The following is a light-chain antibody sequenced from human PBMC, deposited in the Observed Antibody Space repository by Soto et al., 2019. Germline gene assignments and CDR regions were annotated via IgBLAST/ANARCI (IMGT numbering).Light chain of an antibody. V-gene: IGLV1-40*01. CDR1: SSNIGAGYD. CDR3: QSYGSSLSGYV. Sequence: QSALTQPRSVSGSPGQSVTISCTGSSSNIGAGYDVHWYQHLPGTAPKLLIYGNSNRPSGVPDRFSGSKSGTSASLVITGLQAEDEADYYCQSYGSSLSGYVFGTGTKVTVL. J-gene: IGLJ1*01. CDR2: GNS.